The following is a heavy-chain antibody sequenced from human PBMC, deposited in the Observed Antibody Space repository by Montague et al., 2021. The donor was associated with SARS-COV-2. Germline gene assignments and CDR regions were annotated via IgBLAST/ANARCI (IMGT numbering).Heavy chain of an antibody. CDR2: IYYSGST. Sequence: SETLSLTCTVSGGSVGSSHYYWAWIRQPPGKGLEWIGTIYYSGSTYYNPSPRSRVTIDVDASTNQFSLKLHSVTAADTAVYFCAGGLYNSNYEHWFDTWGQGTLVTVSS. CDR1: GGSVGSSHYY. CDR3: AGGLYNSNYEHWFDT. V-gene: IGHV4-39*01. J-gene: IGHJ5*02. D-gene: IGHD1-7*01.